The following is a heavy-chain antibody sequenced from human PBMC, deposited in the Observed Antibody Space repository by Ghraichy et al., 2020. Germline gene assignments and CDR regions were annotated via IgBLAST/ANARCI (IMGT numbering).Heavy chain of an antibody. J-gene: IGHJ4*02. D-gene: IGHD3-10*01. CDR3: AAWLSKGFGEHHIRGFDY. CDR2: IVVGSGNT. Sequence: SVKVSCKASGFTFTSSAVQWVRQARGQRLEWIGWIVVGSGNTNYAQKFQERVTITRDMSTSTAYMELSSLRSEDTAVYYCAAWLSKGFGEHHIRGFDYWGQGTLVTVSS. CDR1: GFTFTSSA. V-gene: IGHV1-58*01.